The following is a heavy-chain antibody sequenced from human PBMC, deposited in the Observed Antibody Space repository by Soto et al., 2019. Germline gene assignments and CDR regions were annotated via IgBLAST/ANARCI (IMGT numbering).Heavy chain of an antibody. D-gene: IGHD2-21*01. V-gene: IGHV4-4*02. CDR3: ARHIAVSGTRGFDH. CDR2: IFHTGSA. CDR1: GGSITSNW. Sequence: QVQLQESGPGLMKPSATLSLTCAVSGGSITSNWWRWVRQPPGKGLEWIAEIFHTGSANYNPSLMGQPTIAMDKPRNHLSLNLTSVTAADSAVYYCARHIAVSGTRGFDHWGQGTLVTVSS. J-gene: IGHJ4*02.